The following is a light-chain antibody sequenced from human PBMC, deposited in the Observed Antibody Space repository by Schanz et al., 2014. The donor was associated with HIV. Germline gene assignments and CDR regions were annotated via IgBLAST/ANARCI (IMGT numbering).Light chain of an antibody. CDR2: GND. CDR1: SGSIARDF. CDR3: QSYDSSNHVV. Sequence: NFMLTQPHSVSESPGQTVVISCTRNSGSIARDFVQWYHQRPGSAPSVVIHGNDERPSGVPDRFSGSIDSSSNSASLTISGLKTEDEADYYCQSYDSSNHVVFGGGTKLTVL. J-gene: IGLJ2*01. V-gene: IGLV6-57*04.